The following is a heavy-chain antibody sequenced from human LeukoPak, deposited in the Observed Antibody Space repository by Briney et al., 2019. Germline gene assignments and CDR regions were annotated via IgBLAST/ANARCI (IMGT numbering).Heavy chain of an antibody. CDR3: ARVTSGYDYDWFDH. CDR1: GGSISPYY. J-gene: IGHJ5*02. Sequence: SETLSLTCSVSGGSISPYYWSWIRQPPGKGLEWIGYIYSSGSTNYNPSLKSRVTISVDTSKNQFSLKLSSVTAADTAVYYCARVTSGYDYDWFDHWGQGTPVTVSS. CDR2: IYSSGST. D-gene: IGHD5-12*01. V-gene: IGHV4-59*01.